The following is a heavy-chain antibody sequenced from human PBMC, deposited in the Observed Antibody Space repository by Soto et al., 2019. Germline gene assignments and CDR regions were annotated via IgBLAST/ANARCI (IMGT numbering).Heavy chain of an antibody. CDR2: IYYSGST. J-gene: IGHJ4*02. Sequence: QVQLQESGPGLVKPSQTLSLTCTVSGGSISSGGYYWSWIRQHPGKGLEWIGYIYYSGSTYYNPSLKGRVTIXXDXSXXQFYLKLSSVTAADTAVYYCARCYCSSTSCYFIGYWGQGTLVTVSS. V-gene: IGHV4-31*03. D-gene: IGHD2-2*01. CDR1: GGSISSGGYY. CDR3: ARCYCSSTSCYFIGY.